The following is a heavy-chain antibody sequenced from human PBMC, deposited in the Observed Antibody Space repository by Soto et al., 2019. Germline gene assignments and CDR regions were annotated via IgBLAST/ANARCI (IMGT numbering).Heavy chain of an antibody. D-gene: IGHD2-2*03. V-gene: IGHV4-30-2*01. J-gene: IGHJ6*02. Sequence: SETLSLTCAVSGGSISSGGYSWSWIRQPPGKGLEWIGYIYHSGSTYYNPSLKSRVTISVDRSKNQFSLKLSSVTAADTAVYYCAREGVDIAYGMDVWGQGTTVTVSS. CDR3: AREGVDIAYGMDV. CDR1: GGSISSGGYS. CDR2: IYHSGST.